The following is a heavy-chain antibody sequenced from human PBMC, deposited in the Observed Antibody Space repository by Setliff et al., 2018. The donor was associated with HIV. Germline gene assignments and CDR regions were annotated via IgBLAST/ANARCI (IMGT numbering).Heavy chain of an antibody. CDR3: GGSYFYDSSGFYSNNWFDP. J-gene: IGHJ5*02. V-gene: IGHV4-34*01. D-gene: IGHD3-22*01. Sequence: SETLSLTCAVYSGSFSGYYWSWIRQPPGKGLEWIGEINHSGSTKYNPSLKSRVTISVDTSKNQFSLKLTSVTAADTAVYYCGGSYFYDSSGFYSNNWFDPWCQGTLVTVSS. CDR2: INHSGST. CDR1: SGSFSGYY.